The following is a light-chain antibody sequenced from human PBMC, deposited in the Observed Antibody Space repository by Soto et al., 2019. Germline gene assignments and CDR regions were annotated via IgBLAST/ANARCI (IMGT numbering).Light chain of an antibody. CDR3: QQANSFPIT. V-gene: IGKV1D-12*01. CDR2: EAS. Sequence: DIQMTQSPSSVSASVGDRVTITCRASQGITNRLAWYQQKPGKAPTLLIYEASSLQSGVPSRISGSGSGTDFTLTISSLQPEDFATYDCQQANSFPITFGQGTRLEIK. J-gene: IGKJ5*01. CDR1: QGITNR.